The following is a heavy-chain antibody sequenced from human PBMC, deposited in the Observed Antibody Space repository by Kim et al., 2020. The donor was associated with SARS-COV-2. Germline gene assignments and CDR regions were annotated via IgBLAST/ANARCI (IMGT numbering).Heavy chain of an antibody. J-gene: IGHJ4*02. Sequence: YAQKFQERVTISRDMSTSTAYMELSSLRSEDTAMYYCAASTAIGAPLDYWGQGTLVTVSS. V-gene: IGHV1-58*01. CDR3: AASTAIGAPLDY. D-gene: IGHD2-15*01.